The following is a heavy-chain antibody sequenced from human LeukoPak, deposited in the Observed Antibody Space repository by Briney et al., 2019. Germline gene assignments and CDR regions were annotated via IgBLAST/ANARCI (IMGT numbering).Heavy chain of an antibody. CDR2: IYSGGST. Sequence: GGSLRLSCAASGFTFSSYAMSWARQAPGKGLEWVSVIYSGGSTYYADSVKGRFTISRDNSKNTLYLQMNSLRAEDTAVYYCARGSDVMRFDPWGQGTLVTVSS. CDR1: GFTFSSYA. D-gene: IGHD2-21*01. V-gene: IGHV3-66*01. J-gene: IGHJ5*02. CDR3: ARGSDVMRFDP.